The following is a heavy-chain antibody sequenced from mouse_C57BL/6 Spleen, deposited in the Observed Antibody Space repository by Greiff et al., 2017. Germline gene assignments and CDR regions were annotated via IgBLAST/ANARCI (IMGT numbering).Heavy chain of an antibody. CDR3: ARWGALYWYFDV. V-gene: IGHV1-76*01. Sequence: QVQLQQSGAELVRPGASVKLSCKASGYTFTNYYINWVKQRPGQGLEWIARIYPGSGNTYYNEKFKGKATLTAEKSSSTAYMQLSSLTSEDSAVYFCARWGALYWYFDVWGTGTTVTVSS. CDR1: GYTFTNYY. CDR2: IYPGSGNT. D-gene: IGHD3-1*01. J-gene: IGHJ1*03.